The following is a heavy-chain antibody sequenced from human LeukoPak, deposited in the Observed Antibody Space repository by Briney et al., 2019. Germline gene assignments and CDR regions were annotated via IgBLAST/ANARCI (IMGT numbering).Heavy chain of an antibody. J-gene: IGHJ4*02. CDR1: GFTFSSYA. Sequence: GGSLRLSCAASGFTFSSYAMHWVRQAPGKGLEWVAVISYDGSNKYYADSVKGRFTISRDNSKNTLYLQMNSLRAEDTALYYCAKDGGDMVRGIPFDYWGQGTLVTVSS. D-gene: IGHD3-10*01. CDR2: ISYDGSNK. CDR3: AKDGGDMVRGIPFDY. V-gene: IGHV3-30-3*01.